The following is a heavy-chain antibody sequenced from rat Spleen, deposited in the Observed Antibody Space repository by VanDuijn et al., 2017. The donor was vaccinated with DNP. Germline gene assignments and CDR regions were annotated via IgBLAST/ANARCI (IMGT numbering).Heavy chain of an antibody. J-gene: IGHJ4*01. CDR1: GFDFNTHA. D-gene: IGHD4-1*01. Sequence: EVQVVESGGGLVQPKGSLKLSCAVSGFDFNTHAMSWVRQAPGKGLDWVASISIKTQNYATLHADSVKERFTISRDDSQSMVYLQMNNLKPEDTALYYCTRGARAMDAWGQGTSVTVSS. CDR2: ISIKTQNYAT. CDR3: TRGARAMDA. V-gene: IGHV10-4*01.